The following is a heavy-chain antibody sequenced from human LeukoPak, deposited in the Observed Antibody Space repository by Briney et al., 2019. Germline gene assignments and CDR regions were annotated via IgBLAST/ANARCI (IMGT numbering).Heavy chain of an antibody. CDR2: ISAYDGNS. CDR3: AAYYYDSNGCHENFDY. Sequence: GASVKVSCKASGYTFTNYAFSWVRQAPGQGLEWMGWISAYDGNSNFAQNLQGRVTMTTDTSTSTAYMELRSLRSDDTAVYYCAAYYYDSNGCHENFDYWGQGTLVTVSS. J-gene: IGHJ4*02. V-gene: IGHV1-18*01. D-gene: IGHD3-22*01. CDR1: GYTFTNYA.